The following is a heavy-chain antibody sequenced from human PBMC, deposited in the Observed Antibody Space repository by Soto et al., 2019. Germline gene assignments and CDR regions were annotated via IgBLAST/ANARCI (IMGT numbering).Heavy chain of an antibody. V-gene: IGHV3-23*01. CDR1: GFTFSSFS. D-gene: IGHD1-26*01. CDR3: SKSNGDTWERYFFDF. CDR2: ISGLGGTI. Sequence: EVQLLESGGGLVQPGGSLRLSCAASGFTFSSFSLSWVRQAPGKGLEWVSGISGLGGTIYYADSVKGRFTISRDNSKNTLYLQMNNLRAEDTAVYYCSKSNGDTWERYFFDFWGQGTLVTVSS. J-gene: IGHJ4*02.